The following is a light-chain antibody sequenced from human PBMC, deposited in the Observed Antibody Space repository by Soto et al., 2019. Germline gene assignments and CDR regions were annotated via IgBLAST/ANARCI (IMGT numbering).Light chain of an antibody. J-gene: IGKJ2*01. CDR2: KAS. V-gene: IGKV1-5*03. CDR3: QQYDRFPYT. Sequence: DIQMTQSPSTLSASVGDTVTITCRASQSLSYWLAWYQQKPGQAPKLLIHKASTLESGVPSRFSGSGSGTEFTLTISHLQPDDFATCYCQQYDRFPYTFGQGTNQEIK. CDR1: QSLSYW.